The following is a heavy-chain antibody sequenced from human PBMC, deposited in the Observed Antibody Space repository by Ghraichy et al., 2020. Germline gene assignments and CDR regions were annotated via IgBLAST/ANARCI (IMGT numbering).Heavy chain of an antibody. CDR2: ISSSGSTI. V-gene: IGHV3-11*01. Sequence: LSLTCAASGFTFSDYYMSWIRQAPGKGLEWVSYISSSGSTIYYADSVKGRFTISRDNAKNSLYLQMNSLRAEDTAVYYCARDYYSGYSYGYDCYYGMDVWGQGTTVTVSS. J-gene: IGHJ6*02. CDR1: GFTFSDYY. D-gene: IGHD5-18*01. CDR3: ARDYYSGYSYGYDCYYGMDV.